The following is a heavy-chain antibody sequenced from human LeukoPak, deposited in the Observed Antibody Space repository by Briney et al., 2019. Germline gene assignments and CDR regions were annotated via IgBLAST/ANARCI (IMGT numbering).Heavy chain of an antibody. D-gene: IGHD2-2*01. CDR1: GGSISSGGYC. CDR2: IYYSGST. J-gene: IGHJ4*02. V-gene: IGHV4-31*03. Sequence: SQTLSLTCTVSGGSISSGGYCWSWIRQHPGKGLERIGYIYYSGSTYYNPSLKSRVTISVDTSKNQFSLKLSSVTAADTAVYYCARANIVVVPAAPDFDYWGQGTLVTVSS. CDR3: ARANIVVVPAAPDFDY.